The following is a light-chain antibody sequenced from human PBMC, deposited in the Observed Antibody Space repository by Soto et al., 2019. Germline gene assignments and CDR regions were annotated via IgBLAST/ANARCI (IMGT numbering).Light chain of an antibody. CDR1: SSDVGGYNY. Sequence: SALTQPRSVSGSPGQSFTISCTGTSSDVGGYNYVSWYQQYPGKAPKVMIYAVTKRPSGVPDRISGSKSGNTASLTISGLQAEDEADYYCCSYAGSYTHYVFGTGTKGTV. CDR3: CSYAGSYTHYV. V-gene: IGLV2-11*01. J-gene: IGLJ1*01. CDR2: AVT.